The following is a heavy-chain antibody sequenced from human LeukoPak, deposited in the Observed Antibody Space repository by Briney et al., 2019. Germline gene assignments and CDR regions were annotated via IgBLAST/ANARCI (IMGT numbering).Heavy chain of an antibody. Sequence: GRSLRLSCAASGFTFSSYGMHWVRQAPGKGLEWVAVIWYDGSNKYYADSVKGRFTISRDNSKNTLYLQMNCLRAEDTAVYYCAREWSYCSSTSCYPDYWGQGTLVTVSS. CDR3: AREWSYCSSTSCYPDY. V-gene: IGHV3-33*01. CDR2: IWYDGSNK. D-gene: IGHD2-2*01. CDR1: GFTFSSYG. J-gene: IGHJ4*02.